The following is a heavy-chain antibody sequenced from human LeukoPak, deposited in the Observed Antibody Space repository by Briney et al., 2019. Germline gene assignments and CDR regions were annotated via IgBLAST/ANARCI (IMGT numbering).Heavy chain of an antibody. J-gene: IGHJ6*03. V-gene: IGHV4-31*03. Sequence: SETLSLTCTVSGGSISSGGYYWSWIRQPPAKGLEWIGYIYYSGSTCYNPSLKSRVTISVDTSKNQFSLKLSSVTAADTAVYYCARGRQPLGYYYYMDGWGKGTTVSDSS. D-gene: IGHD5-18*01. CDR2: IYYSGST. CDR3: ARGRQPLGYYYYMDG. CDR1: GGSISSGGYY.